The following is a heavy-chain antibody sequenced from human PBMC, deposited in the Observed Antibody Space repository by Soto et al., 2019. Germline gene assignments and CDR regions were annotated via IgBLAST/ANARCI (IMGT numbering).Heavy chain of an antibody. CDR3: AKDRGSGSYAENYYCYGMDV. D-gene: IGHD3-10*01. CDR2: IWYDGSNK. CDR1: GFTFSSYG. J-gene: IGHJ6*02. Sequence: HPGGCLRLPCAASGFTFSSYGMHWVRQAPGKGKEWVAVIWYDGSNKYYADSVKGRFTISRDNAKTSLYLQMNSLRAEDTALYYCAKDRGSGSYAENYYCYGMDVWGQGTTDTGSS. V-gene: IGHV3-33*03.